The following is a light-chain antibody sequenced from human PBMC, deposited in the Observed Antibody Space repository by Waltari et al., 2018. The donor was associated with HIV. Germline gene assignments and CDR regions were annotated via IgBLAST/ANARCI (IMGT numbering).Light chain of an antibody. CDR2: SNN. J-gene: IGLJ2*01. CDR3: AAWDDSLNGPGVV. CDR1: SSNIGSNT. Sequence: QSVLTQPPSASGTPGQRVTISCSGSSSNIGSNTVNWYQQLPGTAPKLLIYSNNHRPSGVPDRFSGSKSGTSASLAISGLQSEEEADYYCAAWDDSLNGPGVVFGGGTKLTVL. V-gene: IGLV1-44*01.